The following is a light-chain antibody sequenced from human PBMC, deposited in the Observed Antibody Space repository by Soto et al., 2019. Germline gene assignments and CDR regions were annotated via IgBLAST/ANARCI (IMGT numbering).Light chain of an antibody. CDR2: DVT. Sequence: QSVLTQPPSVSGSPGQSVTISCTGTSSDVGGYDYVSWYQQHPGQAPKLLIYDVTKRPSGVPDRFSGSKSGNTASLTISGLQAEDEADFFCCSYGGSFPYVFGTGTKLTVL. CDR3: CSYGGSFPYV. CDR1: SSDVGGYDY. J-gene: IGLJ1*01. V-gene: IGLV2-11*01.